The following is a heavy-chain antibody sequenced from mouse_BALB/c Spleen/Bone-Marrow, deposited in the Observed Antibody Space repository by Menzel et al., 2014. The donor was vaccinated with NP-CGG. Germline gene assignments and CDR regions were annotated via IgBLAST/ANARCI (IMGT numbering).Heavy chain of an antibody. Sequence: EVKLVESGAELVRSGASVKLSCTASGFNIKDYYMHWVKQRPEQGLEWIGWIDPENGDTEYAPKFQGKATMTADTSSNTAYLQLSSLTSEDTAVYYCNGGYYEAWLAYWGQGTLVTVSA. V-gene: IGHV14-4*02. D-gene: IGHD2-3*01. CDR3: NGGYYEAWLAY. J-gene: IGHJ3*01. CDR1: GFNIKDYY. CDR2: IDPENGDT.